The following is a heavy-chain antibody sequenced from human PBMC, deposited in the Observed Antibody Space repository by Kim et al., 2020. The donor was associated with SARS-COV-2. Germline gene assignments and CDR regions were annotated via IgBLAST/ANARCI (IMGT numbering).Heavy chain of an antibody. J-gene: IGHJ4*02. V-gene: IGHV1-2*06. Sequence: ASVKVSCKASGYTFTGYYMHWVRQAPGQGLEWMGRINPNSGGTNYAQKFQGRVTMTRDTSISTAYMELSRLRSDDTAVYYCARGYCSGGSCYEDSQDFDYWGQGTLVTVSS. CDR1: GYTFTGYY. CDR3: ARGYCSGGSCYEDSQDFDY. CDR2: INPNSGGT. D-gene: IGHD2-15*01.